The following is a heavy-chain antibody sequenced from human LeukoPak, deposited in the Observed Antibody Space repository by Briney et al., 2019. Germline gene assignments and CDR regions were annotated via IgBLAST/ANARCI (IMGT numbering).Heavy chain of an antibody. CDR3: ARGGPVAATHKYFQH. V-gene: IGHV1-8*03. J-gene: IGHJ1*01. Sequence: ASVKASCKVSGYTLTELSMHWVRQATGQGLEWMGWMNPNSGNTGYAQKFQGRVTITRNTSISTAYMELSSLRSEDTAVYYCARGGPVAATHKYFQHWGQGTLVTVSS. CDR1: GYTLTELS. D-gene: IGHD6-19*01. CDR2: MNPNSGNT.